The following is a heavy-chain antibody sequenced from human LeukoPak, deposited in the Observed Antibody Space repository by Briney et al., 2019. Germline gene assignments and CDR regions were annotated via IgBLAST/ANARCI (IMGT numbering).Heavy chain of an antibody. J-gene: IGHJ4*02. Sequence: GGSLILSCAASGFTFSSYAMSWVRQAPGKGLEWVSAISGSGGSTYYADSVKGRFTISRDNSKNTLYLQMNSLRAEDTAVYYCAKGYSYSSGWYSYWGQGTLVTVSS. CDR1: GFTFSSYA. CDR3: AKGYSYSSGWYSY. V-gene: IGHV3-23*01. CDR2: ISGSGGST. D-gene: IGHD6-19*01.